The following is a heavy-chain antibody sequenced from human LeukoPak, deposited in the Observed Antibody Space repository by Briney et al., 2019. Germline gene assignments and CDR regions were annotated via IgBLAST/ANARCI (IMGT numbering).Heavy chain of an antibody. CDR1: GGSISSYY. V-gene: IGHV4-59*08. CDR3: ARVRQWLVKYYFDY. D-gene: IGHD6-19*01. CDR2: IYYSGST. J-gene: IGHJ4*02. Sequence: SETLSLTCTVSGGSISSYYWSWIRQPPGKGLERIGYIYYSGSTNYNPSLKSRVTISVDTSKNQFSLKLSSVTAADTAVYYCARVRQWLVKYYFDYWGQGTLVTVSS.